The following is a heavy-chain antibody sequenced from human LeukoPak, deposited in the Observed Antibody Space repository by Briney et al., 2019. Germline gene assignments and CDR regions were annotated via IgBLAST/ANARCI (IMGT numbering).Heavy chain of an antibody. Sequence: GGSLRLSCAASGFTFSSYAMSWVRQAPGKGLEWVSGISGSGGSTYYADSVKGRFTISRDNSKNTLFLQMNSLRAEDTAVYYCARVNNSGIAAEYFQHWGQGTLVTVSS. CDR1: GFTFSSYA. CDR2: ISGSGGST. V-gene: IGHV3-23*01. D-gene: IGHD6-13*01. J-gene: IGHJ1*01. CDR3: ARVNNSGIAAEYFQH.